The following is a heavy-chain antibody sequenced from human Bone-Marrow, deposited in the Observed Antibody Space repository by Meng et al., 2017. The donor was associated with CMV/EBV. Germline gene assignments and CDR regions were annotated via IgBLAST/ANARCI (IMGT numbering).Heavy chain of an antibody. CDR1: GFTFSSYS. CDR3: ASGSQGAIFDY. Sequence: GESPKISCAASGFTFSSYSMNWVRQAPGKGLEWVSSISSSSSYIYYADSVKGRFTISRDNAKNSLYLQMNSLRAEDTAVYYCASGSQGAIFDYWGQGTLVTFSS. D-gene: IGHD1-26*01. CDR2: ISSSSSYI. J-gene: IGHJ4*02. V-gene: IGHV3-21*01.